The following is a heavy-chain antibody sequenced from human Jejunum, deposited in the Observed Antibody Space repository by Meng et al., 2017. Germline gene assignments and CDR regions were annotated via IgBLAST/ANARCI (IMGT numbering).Heavy chain of an antibody. J-gene: IGHJ4*02. Sequence: GGSLRPSCAGPGFTFSIYAINWVRQAPGKGLEWVSAINGGGTSTYYGDSVKGRFTTSRDNSKNTVYLQLNSLRAEDTAVYYCVKVRGVPGSNDPFDYWGQGTLVTVSS. CDR3: VKVRGVPGSNDPFDY. CDR1: GFTFSIYA. CDR2: INGGGTST. D-gene: IGHD4-23*01. V-gene: IGHV3-23*02.